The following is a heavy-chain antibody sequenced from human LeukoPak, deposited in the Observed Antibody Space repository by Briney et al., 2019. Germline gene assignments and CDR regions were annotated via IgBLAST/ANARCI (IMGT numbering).Heavy chain of an antibody. Sequence: GASVKVSCKASRDTFSSYALSWVRQAPGQGLEWMGRIIPIFGIANYAQKFQGRVTITADKSTSTAYMELSSLRSEDTAVYYCARGRFRTDSSDAFDIWGQGSMVTVSS. J-gene: IGHJ3*02. V-gene: IGHV1-69*04. CDR3: ARGRFRTDSSDAFDI. CDR2: IIPIFGIA. CDR1: RDTFSSYA. D-gene: IGHD3-22*01.